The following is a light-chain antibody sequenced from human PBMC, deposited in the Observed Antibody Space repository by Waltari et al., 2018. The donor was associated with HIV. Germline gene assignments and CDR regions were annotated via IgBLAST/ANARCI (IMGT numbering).Light chain of an antibody. CDR2: GAS. J-gene: IGKJ1*01. V-gene: IGKV3-15*01. Sequence: EIVMTQSPGTLSVSPGERATLSCRASQSVSSKLAWYQQKPGQAPRLLIYGASTRATGIPCRFSGSGSGTEFTLTISSLQSEDSAVYYCQQYNNWPPWTFGQGTKVEIK. CDR1: QSVSSK. CDR3: QQYNNWPPWT.